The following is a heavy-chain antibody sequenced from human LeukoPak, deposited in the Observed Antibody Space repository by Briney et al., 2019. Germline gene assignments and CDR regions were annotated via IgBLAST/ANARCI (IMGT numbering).Heavy chain of an antibody. J-gene: IGHJ4*02. CDR3: ARGVYCSGGNCYLPHDS. CDR2: INHSGST. D-gene: IGHD2-15*01. V-gene: IGHV4-34*01. Sequence: SETLSLTCTVCGGSFSGYYWSWIRQPPRKGLEWIGEINHSGSTNYSPSLQSRVTISVDTSKNQFSLKLSSVTAADTAVYYCARGVYCSGGNCYLPHDSWGQGTLVTVSP. CDR1: GGSFSGYY.